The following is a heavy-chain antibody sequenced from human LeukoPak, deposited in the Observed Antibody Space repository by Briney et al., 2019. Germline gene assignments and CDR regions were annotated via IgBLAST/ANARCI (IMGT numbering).Heavy chain of an antibody. CDR2: IYSGGAT. V-gene: IGHV3-66*01. CDR3: ARDLQSDY. J-gene: IGHJ4*02. CDR1: GFTFRSYW. Sequence: GGSLRLSCAASGFTFRSYWMTWVRQAPGKGLEWVSLIYSGGATYYADSVKGRFTISRDNSKNTLYLQMNSLRAEDTAVYYCARDLQSDYWGQGTLVTVSS. D-gene: IGHD6-19*01.